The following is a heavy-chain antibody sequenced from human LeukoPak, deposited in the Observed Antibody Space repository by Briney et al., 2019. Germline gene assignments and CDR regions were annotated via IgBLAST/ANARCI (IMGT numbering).Heavy chain of an antibody. CDR1: GGSISSGDYY. D-gene: IGHD3-3*01. CDR3: ARETYYDFWSGQKGFDY. Sequence: SETLSLTCTVSGGSISSGDYYWSWIRQPPGKGLEWIGYIYYSGSTYYNPSLKSRVTISVDTSKNQFSLKLSSVTAADTAVYYCARETYYDFWSGQKGFDYWGQGTLVTVSS. V-gene: IGHV4-30-4*08. J-gene: IGHJ4*02. CDR2: IYYSGST.